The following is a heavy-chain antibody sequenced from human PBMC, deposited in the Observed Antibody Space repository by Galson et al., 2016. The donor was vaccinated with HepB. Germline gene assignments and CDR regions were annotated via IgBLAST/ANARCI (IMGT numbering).Heavy chain of an antibody. CDR2: IWYDGSNK. J-gene: IGHJ4*02. D-gene: IGHD6-19*01. Sequence: SLRLSCAASGFTFSSYGMHWVRQAPGKGLEWVAGIWYDGSNKYYADSVKGRFTISRDNSKNTLYLQMNSLRAEDTAVYYCAREDPNVAVAALDYWGQGTLVTVSS. CDR1: GFTFSSYG. CDR3: AREDPNVAVAALDY. V-gene: IGHV3-33*01.